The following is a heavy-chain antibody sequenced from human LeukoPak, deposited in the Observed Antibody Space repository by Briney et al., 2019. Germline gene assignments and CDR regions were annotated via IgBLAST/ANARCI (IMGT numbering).Heavy chain of an antibody. CDR3: ARLKYSSSHFDY. D-gene: IGHD6-6*01. V-gene: IGHV4-38-2*01. CDR1: GYSISSGYY. Sequence: SETLSLTCDVSGYSISSGYYWGWIQQPPGKGLEWIGSIYHSGRTYYNPSLKSRVTISVDTSKNQFSLKLSSVTAADTAVYYCARLKYSSSHFDYWGQGTLVTVSS. J-gene: IGHJ4*02. CDR2: IYHSGRT.